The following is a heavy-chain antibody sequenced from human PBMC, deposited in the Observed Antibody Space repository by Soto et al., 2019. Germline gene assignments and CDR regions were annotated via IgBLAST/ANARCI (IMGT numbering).Heavy chain of an antibody. CDR2: IYHSGST. J-gene: IGHJ4*02. D-gene: IGHD3-10*01. Sequence: LTCAVSGGSISSSNWWSWVRQPPGKGLEWIGEIYHSGSTNYNPSLKSRVTISVDKSKNQFSLKLSSVTAADTAVYYCARDSGWPILNFDNWGQGTPVTVS. CDR1: GGSISSSNW. V-gene: IGHV4-4*02. CDR3: ARDSGWPILNFDN.